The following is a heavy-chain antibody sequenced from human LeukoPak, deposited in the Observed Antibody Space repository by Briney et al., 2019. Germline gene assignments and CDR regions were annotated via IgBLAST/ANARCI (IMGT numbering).Heavy chain of an antibody. D-gene: IGHD6-13*01. J-gene: IGHJ4*02. CDR1: GGSISTYY. CDR2: ISNTGIT. Sequence: SETLSLTCTVSGGSISTYYWNWIRQPPGKGLEWIGYISNTGITTYNPSLKSRVTISVDPSKSQFSLKLSSVTAADTAVYYCARSGGYSSSWSLWGQGTLVTVSS. CDR3: ARSGGYSSSWSL. V-gene: IGHV4-59*01.